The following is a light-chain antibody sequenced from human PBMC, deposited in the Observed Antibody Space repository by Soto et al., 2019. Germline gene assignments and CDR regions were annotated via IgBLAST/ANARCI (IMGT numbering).Light chain of an antibody. CDR3: SSYSTSSTLYV. CDR1: NSDVGGFDF. V-gene: IGLV2-14*01. Sequence: QSALTQPASVSGSPGQSFTISCTGTNSDVGGFDFVSWYQHHPGKAPKLMIYEVTNRPSGVSDRFSGSKSGSTASLTISGLQAEDEADHYCSSYSTSSTLYVFGTGTKVTVL. CDR2: EVT. J-gene: IGLJ1*01.